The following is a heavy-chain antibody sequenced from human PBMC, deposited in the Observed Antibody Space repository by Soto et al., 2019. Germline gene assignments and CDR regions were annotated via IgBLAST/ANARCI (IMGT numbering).Heavy chain of an antibody. CDR3: ASLCGDSDAFDI. J-gene: IGHJ3*02. V-gene: IGHV1-18*01. D-gene: IGHD4-17*01. CDR1: GYTFSIYA. CDR2: ISAYNGNT. Sequence: GASVKVSCKASGYTFSIYAMHWVRQAPGQRLEWMGWISAYNGNTNYAQNLQGRVTMTTDTSTSTAYMELRSLRSDDTVVYYYASLCGDSDAFDIWGQGTMVTV.